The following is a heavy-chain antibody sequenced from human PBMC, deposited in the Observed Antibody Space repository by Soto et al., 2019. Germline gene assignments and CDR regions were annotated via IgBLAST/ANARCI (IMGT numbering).Heavy chain of an antibody. J-gene: IGHJ4*02. Sequence: SETLSLTCTVSGGSISSSSYYWGWIRQPPGKGLEWIGSIYYSGSTYYNPSLKSRVTISVDTSKNQFSLKLSSMTAADTAVYYCARHAGSSFYYFDYWGQGTLVTVSS. CDR2: IYYSGST. V-gene: IGHV4-39*01. CDR3: ARHAGSSFYYFDY. CDR1: GGSISSSSYY. D-gene: IGHD6-6*01.